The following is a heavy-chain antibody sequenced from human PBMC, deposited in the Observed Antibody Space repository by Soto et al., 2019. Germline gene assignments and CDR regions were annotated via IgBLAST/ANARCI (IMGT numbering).Heavy chain of an antibody. CDR3: ASSGSYWGIDY. D-gene: IGHD1-26*01. CDR2: INAGNGNT. Sequence: QVQLVQSGAEEKKPGASVKVSCKASGYTFTSYAMHWVRQAPGQRLEWMGWINAGNGNTKYSQKFQGRVTITRDTSAGTAYMELSSLRSEDTAVSYCASSGSYWGIDYWGQGTLVTVSS. J-gene: IGHJ4*02. V-gene: IGHV1-3*05. CDR1: GYTFTSYA.